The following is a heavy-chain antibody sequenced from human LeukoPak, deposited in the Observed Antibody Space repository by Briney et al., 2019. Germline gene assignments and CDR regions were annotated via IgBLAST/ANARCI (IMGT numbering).Heavy chain of an antibody. CDR3: ARVGDWNDLVY. J-gene: IGHJ4*02. V-gene: IGHV4-59*01. CDR1: GGSISPYC. Sequence: SETLSLTCTVSGGSISPYCWSWIRQTPGKGLEWIGYILYSGTTTNYNPSLKSRVTISVDTSKNQFSLKLSSVTAADTAVYYCARVGDWNDLVYWGQGTLVTVSS. CDR2: ILYSGTT. D-gene: IGHD1-1*01.